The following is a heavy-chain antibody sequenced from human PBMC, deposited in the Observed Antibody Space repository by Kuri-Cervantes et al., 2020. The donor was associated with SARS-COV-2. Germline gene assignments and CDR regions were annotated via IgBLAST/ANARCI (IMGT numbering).Heavy chain of an antibody. CDR3: ASLRGP. CDR1: GFTFSSYA. V-gene: IGHV3-23*01. J-gene: IGHJ5*02. D-gene: IGHD5-12*01. Sequence: ETLSLTCAASGFTFSSYAMSWVRQAPGKGLEWVSAISGSGGSTYYADSVKGRFTISRDNAKNSLYLQMNSLRAEDTAVYYCASLRGPWGQGTLVTVSS. CDR2: ISGSGGST.